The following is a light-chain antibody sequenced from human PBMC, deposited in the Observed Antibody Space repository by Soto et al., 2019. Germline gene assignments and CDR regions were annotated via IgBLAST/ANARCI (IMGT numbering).Light chain of an antibody. J-gene: IGKJ4*01. V-gene: IGKV1-5*03. CDR1: QSINCW. CDR2: KAS. Sequence: DIQMTQSPSTLSASVGARVTITCRPIQSINCWLAWYQQKPGKAPKLLIHKASSLESGVPSRFSGSGSGTELTLTISSLQPDDFATYYCQQYESYPLTFGGGTKVEIK. CDR3: QQYESYPLT.